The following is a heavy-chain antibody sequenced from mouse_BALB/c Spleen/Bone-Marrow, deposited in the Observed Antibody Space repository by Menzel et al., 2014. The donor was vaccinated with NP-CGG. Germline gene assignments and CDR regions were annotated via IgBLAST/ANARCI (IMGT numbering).Heavy chain of an antibody. J-gene: IGHJ4*01. D-gene: IGHD1-1*01. CDR3: ARHGSSYAMDY. V-gene: IGHV5-6-2*01. CDR2: INRSGGST. CDR1: GFTSSNYY. Sequence: EVQGVESGGGSVKLGGSLKLSCAASGFTSSNYYMSWVRQTPEKRLELVAAINRSGGSTYYPDTVKGRFTISRDDAKNTLYLQMSSLKSEDTALYYCARHGSSYAMDYWGQGTSVTVSS.